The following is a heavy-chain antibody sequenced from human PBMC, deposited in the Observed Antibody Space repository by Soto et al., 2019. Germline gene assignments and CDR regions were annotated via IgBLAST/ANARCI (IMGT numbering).Heavy chain of an antibody. V-gene: IGHV3-11*01. D-gene: IGHD2-15*01. CDR2: ISSSGSTI. Sequence: GGSLRLSCAASGFTFSDYYMSWIRQAPGKGLEWVSYISSSGSTIYYADSVKGRFTISRDNAKNSLYLQMSSLSPEDTAVYYCARQGYCSGGSCYRYYYYYGMDVWGQGTAVTVSS. CDR3: ARQGYCSGGSCYRYYYYYGMDV. J-gene: IGHJ6*02. CDR1: GFTFSDYY.